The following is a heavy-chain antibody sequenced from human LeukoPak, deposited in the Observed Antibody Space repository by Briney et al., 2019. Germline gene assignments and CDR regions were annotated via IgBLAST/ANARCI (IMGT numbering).Heavy chain of an antibody. V-gene: IGHV3-74*01. Sequence: GGSLRLSCVASGFTFRNYWMHWVRQDSGKGLVWVSRINSDGSNINYADSVNGRFTISRDNAKNTMYLQMSSLRAEDTAVYYCAKRGDGGAWYDSWGQGTLVIVSS. CDR3: AKRGDGGAWYDS. D-gene: IGHD5-24*01. CDR1: GFTFRNYW. J-gene: IGHJ5*01. CDR2: INSDGSNI.